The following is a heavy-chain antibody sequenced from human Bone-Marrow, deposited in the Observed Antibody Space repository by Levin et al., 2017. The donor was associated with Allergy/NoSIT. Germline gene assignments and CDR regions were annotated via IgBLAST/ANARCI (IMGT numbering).Heavy chain of an antibody. CDR3: ARNRLVMANGAQYYYGTDV. D-gene: IGHD2-8*01. CDR2: IYYDGGT. CDR1: GGSVSSGSYY. V-gene: IGHV4-61*01. Sequence: PSETLSLTCSVSGGSVSSGSYYWNWIRQPPGKGLEWIGFIYYDGGTKYNPSLKSRLSISVDTTKNQISLKLNSVTAADTALYDCARNRLVMANGAQYYYGTDVWGRGTTVTVS. J-gene: IGHJ6*02.